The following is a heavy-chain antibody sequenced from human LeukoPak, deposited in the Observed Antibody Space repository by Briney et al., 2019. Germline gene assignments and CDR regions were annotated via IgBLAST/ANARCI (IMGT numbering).Heavy chain of an antibody. CDR2: IYSGGST. CDR3: ARVDDTAMVN. CDR1: GFTVSSNY. D-gene: IGHD5-18*01. V-gene: IGHV3-53*01. J-gene: IGHJ4*02. Sequence: PGGSLRLSCAASGFTVSSNYMSWVRQAPGKGLEWVSVIYSGGSTYYADSVKGRFTISRDNSKNTLYLQMNSLRAEDPAVYYCARVDDTAMVNWGQGTLVTVSS.